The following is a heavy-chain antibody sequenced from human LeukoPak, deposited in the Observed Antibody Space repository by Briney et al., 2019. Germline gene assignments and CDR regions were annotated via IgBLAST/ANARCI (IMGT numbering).Heavy chain of an antibody. J-gene: IGHJ5*02. Sequence: PSETLSLTCAVYGGSFSGYYWSWIRQPPGKGLEWIGEINHSGSTNYNPSLKSRVTISVDTSKNQFSLKLSSVTAADTAVYYCARGSGSYCSGGSCYSRWFDPWGQGTLVTVSS. CDR1: GGSFSGYY. CDR2: INHSGST. V-gene: IGHV4-34*01. D-gene: IGHD2-15*01. CDR3: ARGSGSYCSGGSCYSRWFDP.